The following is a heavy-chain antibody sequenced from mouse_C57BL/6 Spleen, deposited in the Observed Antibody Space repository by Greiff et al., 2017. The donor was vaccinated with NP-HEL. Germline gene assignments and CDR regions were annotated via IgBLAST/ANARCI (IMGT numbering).Heavy chain of an antibody. CDR2: ISSGSSTI. V-gene: IGHV5-17*01. CDR1: GFTFSDYG. CDR3: ARDSYEAMDY. Sequence: EVQLVESGGGLVKPGGSLKLSCAASGFTFSDYGMHWVRQAPEKGLEWVAYISSGSSTIYYADTVKGRFTISRDNAKNTLFLQMTSLRSEDTAMYYCARDSYEAMDYWGQGTSVTVSS. J-gene: IGHJ4*01. D-gene: IGHD3-3*01.